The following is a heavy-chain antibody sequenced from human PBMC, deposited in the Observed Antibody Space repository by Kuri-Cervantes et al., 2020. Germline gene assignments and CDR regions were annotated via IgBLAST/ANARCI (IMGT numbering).Heavy chain of an antibody. CDR1: GDSVSSNSAA. J-gene: IGHJ3*02. CDR3: ARGTIYRSGGSCYGAGAFDI. Sequence: SETLSLTCAISGDSVSSNSAAWNWIRQSPSRGLEWLGRTYYRSKWYNDYAVSVKSRITINPDTSKNQFSQQLNSVTPEDTAVYYCARGTIYRSGGSCYGAGAFDIWGQGTMVTVSS. V-gene: IGHV6-1*01. D-gene: IGHD2-15*01. CDR2: TYYRSKWYN.